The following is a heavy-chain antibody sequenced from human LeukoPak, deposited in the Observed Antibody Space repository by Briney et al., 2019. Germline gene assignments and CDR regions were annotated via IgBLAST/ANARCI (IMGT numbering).Heavy chain of an antibody. J-gene: IGHJ4*02. CDR2: INQDGSEK. CDR1: EFTFSRYW. V-gene: IGHV3-7*03. Sequence: GGSLRLSCVASEFTFSRYWMGWVSQAPGKGLEWVANINQDGSEKYYVDSARGRFTISRDNAKNSLYLQMNSLRAEDTAVYYCARRGIAVAGPFDYWGQGILVTVSS. D-gene: IGHD6-19*01. CDR3: ARRGIAVAGPFDY.